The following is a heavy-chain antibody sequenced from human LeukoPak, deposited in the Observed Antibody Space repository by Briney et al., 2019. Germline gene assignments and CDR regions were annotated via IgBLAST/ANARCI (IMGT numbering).Heavy chain of an antibody. V-gene: IGHV3-23*01. CDR2: ISGSGGST. CDR3: AKDGSRWFGELSAFDY. J-gene: IGHJ4*02. CDR1: GFTLSSYS. Sequence: GGSLRLSCVASGFTLSSYSMNWVRQAPGKGLEWVSAISGSGGSTYYAGSVKGRFTISRDNSKNTLYLQMNSLRAEDTAVYYCAKDGSRWFGELSAFDYWGQGTLVTVSS. D-gene: IGHD3-10*01.